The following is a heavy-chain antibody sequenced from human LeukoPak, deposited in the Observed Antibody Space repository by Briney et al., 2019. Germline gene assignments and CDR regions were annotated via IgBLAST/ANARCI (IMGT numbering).Heavy chain of an antibody. CDR3: ARGHGSGYTNWFDP. J-gene: IGHJ5*02. D-gene: IGHD3-10*01. V-gene: IGHV1-2*02. CDR1: GYTFTDYY. CDR2: INPNSGGT. Sequence: ASVKVSCKTSGYTFTDYYMHWVRQAPGQGLEWMGWINPNSGGTNYAQKFQGRVTMTRDTSISTAYMELSRLRSDDTAVYYCARGHGSGYTNWFDPWGQGTQVTVSS.